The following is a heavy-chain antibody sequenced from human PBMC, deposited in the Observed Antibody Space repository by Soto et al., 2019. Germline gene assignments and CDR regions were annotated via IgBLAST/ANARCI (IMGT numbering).Heavy chain of an antibody. CDR2: INAGNGNT. CDR3: ARSAPPIDY. J-gene: IGHJ4*02. CDR1: GYIFTSYV. V-gene: IGHV1-3*01. Sequence: QVQLVQSGAEVKKPGASVKVSCKASGYIFTSYVMEWVRQAPGQRLEWMGWINAGNGNTKYSKKFQGRVTITRDTAENTAYLELSSLRSEDTAVYYCARSAPPIDYWGQGTLVTVSS.